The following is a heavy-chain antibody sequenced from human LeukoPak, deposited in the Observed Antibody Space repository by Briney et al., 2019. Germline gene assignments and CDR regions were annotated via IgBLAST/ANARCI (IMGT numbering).Heavy chain of an antibody. D-gene: IGHD3-10*01. Sequence: SETLSLTCTVSGGSISSGGYSWSWIRQPPGKGLEWIGYIYHSGSTYYNPSLKSRVTISVDRSKNQFSLKLSSVTAADTAVYYCARALLHPFTYFDYWGQGTLVTVSS. CDR2: IYHSGST. CDR3: ARALLHPFTYFDY. CDR1: GGSISSGGYS. J-gene: IGHJ4*02. V-gene: IGHV4-30-2*01.